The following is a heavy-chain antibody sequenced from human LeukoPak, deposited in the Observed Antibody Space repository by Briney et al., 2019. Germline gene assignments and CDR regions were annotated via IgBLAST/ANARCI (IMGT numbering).Heavy chain of an antibody. V-gene: IGHV3-23*01. CDR3: AKTPSTYYYDSSGYYYPDY. J-gene: IGHJ4*02. D-gene: IGHD3-22*01. CDR1: GFTFSSYA. Sequence: TGGSLRLSCAASGFTFSSYAMSWVRQAPGKGLEWVSAISGSGGSTYYADSVKGRFTISRDNSKNTLYLQMNSLRAEDTAVYYCAKTPSTYYYDSSGYYYPDYWGQGTLVTVSS. CDR2: ISGSGGST.